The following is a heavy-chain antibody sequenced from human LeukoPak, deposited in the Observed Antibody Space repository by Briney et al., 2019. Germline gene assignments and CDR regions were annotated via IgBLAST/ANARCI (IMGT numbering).Heavy chain of an antibody. D-gene: IGHD5-18*01. CDR2: INPSGGST. J-gene: IGHJ5*02. Sequence: EASVKVSCKVSGYTLSEISMHWVRQAPGQGLEWMGIINPSGGSTSYAQKFQGRVTMTRNTSISTAYMELSSLRCEDTAVYYCARRKRIQYNWFDPWGQGTLVTVSS. V-gene: IGHV1-46*01. CDR3: ARRKRIQYNWFDP. CDR1: GYTLSEIS.